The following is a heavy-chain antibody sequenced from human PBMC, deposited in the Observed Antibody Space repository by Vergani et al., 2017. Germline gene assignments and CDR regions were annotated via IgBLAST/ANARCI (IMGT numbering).Heavy chain of an antibody. V-gene: IGHV4-4*03. Sequence: QVQLQESGPGLVKPPGTLSLTCAVSGNSISSNNCWTWVLQPPVKGLEWIGEICHTEDTNYTPSLKSRGTVSVDESRNLFSLGLNSVTAADTAVYYCAGSQGDYWYFDLWGPGSLVTVSS. CDR3: AGSQGDYWYFDL. D-gene: IGHD2-21*01. J-gene: IGHJ2*01. CDR1: GNSISSNNC. CDR2: ICHTEDT.